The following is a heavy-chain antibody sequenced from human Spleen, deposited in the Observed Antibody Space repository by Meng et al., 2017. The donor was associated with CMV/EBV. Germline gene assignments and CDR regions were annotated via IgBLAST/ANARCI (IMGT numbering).Heavy chain of an antibody. V-gene: IGHV3-23*01. CDR1: GFTFSNYV. J-gene: IGHJ4*02. Sequence: GESLKISCAASGFTFSNYVMNWVRQAPGKGLEWVSSINPSGANTYYPDSVKGRFTISRDNSNDTLYLQMNSLRAEDTAVYYCARENDYFDHWGQGTLVTVSS. CDR2: INPSGANT. CDR3: ARENDYFDH.